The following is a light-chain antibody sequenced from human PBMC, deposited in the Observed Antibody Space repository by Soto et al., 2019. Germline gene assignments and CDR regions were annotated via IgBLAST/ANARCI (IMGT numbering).Light chain of an antibody. Sequence: DIQMTLSPSNLSASVGDTVTITCRARQSISPWSAWYQQRPGKAPEVLIYDASSLESGVPSRFSGSGSGTEFTLTISSLQPDDFATFYWQQYNSYSYTFGQGTKVDIK. V-gene: IGKV1-5*01. CDR2: DAS. CDR1: QSISPW. J-gene: IGKJ2*01. CDR3: QQYNSYSYT.